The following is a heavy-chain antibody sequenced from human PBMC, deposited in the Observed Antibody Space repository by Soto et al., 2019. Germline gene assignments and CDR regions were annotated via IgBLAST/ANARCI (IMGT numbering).Heavy chain of an antibody. CDR2: IKQDGGDQ. CDR3: ARDEAIDY. V-gene: IGHV3-7*03. CDR1: GFTFGDSY. J-gene: IGHJ4*02. Sequence: GGSLRLSCAGSGFTFGDSYMSWIRQAPGKGLEWVANIKQDGGDQYYVDSVKGRFSISRDNAKNSLYLQMNSLRAEDTAVYYCARDEAIDYWGQGTLVTVSS.